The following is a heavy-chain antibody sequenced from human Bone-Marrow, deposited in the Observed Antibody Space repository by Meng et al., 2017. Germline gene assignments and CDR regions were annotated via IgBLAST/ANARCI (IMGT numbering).Heavy chain of an antibody. D-gene: IGHD3-3*01. V-gene: IGHV1-8*01. CDR3: ARMRSGYDIEY. J-gene: IGHJ4*02. CDR2: MNPNSGNT. CDR1: GYTFTNYE. Sequence: QLVQAGAEVKKPGALVTLSCEASGYTFTNYEINWGRQATGQGLEWMGWMNPNSGNTGYAQKFQGRVTMTRSTSTSTAHMELSSLRSEDTAMYYCARMRSGYDIEYWGQGTLVTVSS.